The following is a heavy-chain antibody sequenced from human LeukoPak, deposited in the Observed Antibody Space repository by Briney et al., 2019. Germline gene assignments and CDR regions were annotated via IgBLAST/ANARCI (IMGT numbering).Heavy chain of an antibody. CDR2: IYYSGST. Sequence: SETLSLTCTVSGGSISSYYWGWIRQPPGKGLEWIGSIYYSGSTYYNPSLKSRVTISVDTSKNQFSLKLSSVTAADTAVYYCARPHSSSPYNWFDPWGQGTLVTVSS. CDR1: GGSISSYY. D-gene: IGHD6-13*01. J-gene: IGHJ5*02. V-gene: IGHV4-39*01. CDR3: ARPHSSSPYNWFDP.